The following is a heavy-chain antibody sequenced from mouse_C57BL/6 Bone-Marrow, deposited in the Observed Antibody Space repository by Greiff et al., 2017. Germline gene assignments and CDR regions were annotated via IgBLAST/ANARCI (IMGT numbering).Heavy chain of an antibody. CDR1: GFNIKDDY. Sequence: EVQLQQSGAELVRPGASVKLSCTASGFNIKDDYMHWVKQRPEQGLEWIGWIDPENGDTEYASKFQGKATITADTSSNTAYLQLSSLTSKNTAVYYGTTSLRRVYYYAMDYWGQGTSVTVSS. CDR2: IDPENGDT. CDR3: TTSLRRVYYYAMDY. J-gene: IGHJ4*01. D-gene: IGHD2-12*01. V-gene: IGHV14-4*01.